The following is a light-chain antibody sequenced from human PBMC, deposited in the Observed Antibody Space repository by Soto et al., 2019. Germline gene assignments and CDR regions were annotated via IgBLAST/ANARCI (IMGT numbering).Light chain of an antibody. CDR2: KAS. Sequence: DIQMTQSPSTLSASVGDRVTITCRASQSISSWLAWYQQKPGKAPKLLIYKASSLESGVPSRFSGSGSGTEFTLTISSLQPDDCATYDCQQYNSYPWTFGQGTKVEIK. CDR1: QSISSW. CDR3: QQYNSYPWT. J-gene: IGKJ1*01. V-gene: IGKV1-5*03.